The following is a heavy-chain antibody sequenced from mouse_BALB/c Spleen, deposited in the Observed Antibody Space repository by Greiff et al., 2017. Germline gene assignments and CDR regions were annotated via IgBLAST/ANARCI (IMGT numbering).Heavy chain of an antibody. CDR3: ARDERLQAWFAY. D-gene: IGHD2-4*01. CDR1: GFTFSDYG. Sequence: EVKLQESGGGLVQPGGSRKLSCAASGFTFSDYGMAWVRQAPGKGPEWVAFISNLAYSIYYADTVTGRFTISRENAKNTLYLEMSSLRSEDTAMYYCARDERLQAWFAYWGQGTLVTVSA. J-gene: IGHJ3*01. V-gene: IGHV5-15*02. CDR2: ISNLAYSI.